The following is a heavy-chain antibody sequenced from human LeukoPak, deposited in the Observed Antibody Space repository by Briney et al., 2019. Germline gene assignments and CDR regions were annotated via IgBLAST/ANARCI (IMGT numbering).Heavy chain of an antibody. J-gene: IGHJ3*02. CDR3: ARGYYDSSGYSNAFDI. Sequence: SETLSLTCSVSGVSISSSYWSWIRQPPGKRLEWIGSIHQNGNTNYNPSLKSRVTMSVDTSKNQFSLQMRSVTAADTAVYYCARGYYDSSGYSNAFDIWGQGTVVAV. V-gene: IGHV4-59*01. CDR1: GVSISSSY. CDR2: IHQNGNT. D-gene: IGHD3-22*01.